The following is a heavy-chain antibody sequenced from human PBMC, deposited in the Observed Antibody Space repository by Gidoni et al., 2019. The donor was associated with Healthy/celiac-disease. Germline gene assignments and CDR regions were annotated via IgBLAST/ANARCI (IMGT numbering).Heavy chain of an antibody. V-gene: IGHV3-30-3*01. CDR3: ARGAGSYYYGMDV. D-gene: IGHD1-26*01. Sequence: QVQLVESGGGVVQPGRSLRLSSAAAGFTFSSYAMHWVRQAPGKGLEWVAVISYDGSNKYYADSVKGRFTISRDNSKNTLYLQMNSLRAEDTAVYYCARGAGSYYYGMDVWGQGTTVTVSS. CDR2: ISYDGSNK. CDR1: GFTFSSYA. J-gene: IGHJ6*02.